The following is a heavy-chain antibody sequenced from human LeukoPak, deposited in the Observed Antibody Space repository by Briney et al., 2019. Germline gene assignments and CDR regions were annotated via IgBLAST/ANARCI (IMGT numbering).Heavy chain of an antibody. V-gene: IGHV1-46*01. J-gene: IGHJ4*02. CDR1: GYTFTSYF. D-gene: IGHD6-19*01. CDR2: INPSGGST. Sequence: ASVKVSCKASGYTFTSYFIHWVRQAPGQGLEWMGIINPSGGSTSYAQKFQGRVTMTRDTSTSTVYMELSSLRSEDTAVYYCASTPGIAVAEPFDYWGQGTLVTVSS. CDR3: ASTPGIAVAEPFDY.